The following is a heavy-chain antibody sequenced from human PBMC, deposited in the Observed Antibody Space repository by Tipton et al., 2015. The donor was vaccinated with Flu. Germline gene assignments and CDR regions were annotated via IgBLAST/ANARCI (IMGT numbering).Heavy chain of an antibody. J-gene: IGHJ4*02. Sequence: LTCAASGFTFSSYGMHWVRQAPGKGLEWVAVIWYDGSNKYYADSVKGRFTISRDNSKNTLYLQMNSLRAEDTAVYYCARDRIAAAGTGPFDYWGQGTLVTVSS. CDR3: ARDRIAAAGTGPFDY. D-gene: IGHD6-13*01. CDR1: GFTFSSYG. V-gene: IGHV3-33*01. CDR2: IWYDGSNK.